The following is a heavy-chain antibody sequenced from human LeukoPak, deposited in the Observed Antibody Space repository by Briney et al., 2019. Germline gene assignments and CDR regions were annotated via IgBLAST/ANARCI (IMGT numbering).Heavy chain of an antibody. CDR3: AKRSGDSYYLDS. V-gene: IGHV3-30-3*02. CDR1: GFTFSGSA. D-gene: IGHD2-15*01. Sequence: GGSLRLSCAASGFTFSGSAMHWVRQAPDKGLEWVAVISYDGSNKYYADSVKGRFTISRDNSKSTLYLQMNSLRAEDTAVYYCAKRSGDSYYLDSWGQGTLVTVSS. J-gene: IGHJ4*02. CDR2: ISYDGSNK.